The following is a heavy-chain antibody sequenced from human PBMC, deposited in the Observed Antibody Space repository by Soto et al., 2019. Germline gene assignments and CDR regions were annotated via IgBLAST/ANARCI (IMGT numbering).Heavy chain of an antibody. Sequence: PSETLSLTCTVSGGSISSNSYYWGWIRQPPGKGLEWIGSFYYSGSTYYNPSLKSRITISVDTSKTQFSLKLSSVTAADTAVYYCARSAPVPAAMRGAYYYYGMDVWGQGTTVTVSS. D-gene: IGHD2-2*01. CDR2: FYYSGST. CDR3: ARSAPVPAAMRGAYYYYGMDV. CDR1: GGSISSNSYY. V-gene: IGHV4-39*07. J-gene: IGHJ6*02.